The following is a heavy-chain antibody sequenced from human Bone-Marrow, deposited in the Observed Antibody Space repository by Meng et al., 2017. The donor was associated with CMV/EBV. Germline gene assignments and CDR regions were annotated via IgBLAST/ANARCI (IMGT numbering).Heavy chain of an antibody. J-gene: IGHJ3*02. V-gene: IGHV3-66*02. CDR2: IYSVGST. D-gene: IGHD2-2*01. CDR3: ARDRKVPAAPYAFDI. CDR1: GLPVSSNY. Sequence: GESPKISCAASGLPVSSNYMSWVRLAPRKGLEWVSVIYSVGSTYYADSVKGRFTISRDNSKNTLYHQMNSLRAEDTAVEDCARDRKVPAAPYAFDIWGQGTMVTVSS.